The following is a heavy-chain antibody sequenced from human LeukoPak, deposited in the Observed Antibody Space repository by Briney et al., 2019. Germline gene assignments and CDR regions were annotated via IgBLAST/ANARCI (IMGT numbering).Heavy chain of an antibody. V-gene: IGHV4-39*02. D-gene: IGHD6-13*01. CDR2: VYYSGST. Sequence: SETLSLTCTVSGGSVGSGSYYWSWIRQSPGQGLEWIGNVYYSGSTYYNPSLKSRVTISVDTSKNQFSLKLSSVTAADTAVYYCAKDFTGYSSSWYFDYWGQGTLVTVSS. CDR3: AKDFTGYSSSWYFDY. CDR1: GGSVGSGSYY. J-gene: IGHJ4*02.